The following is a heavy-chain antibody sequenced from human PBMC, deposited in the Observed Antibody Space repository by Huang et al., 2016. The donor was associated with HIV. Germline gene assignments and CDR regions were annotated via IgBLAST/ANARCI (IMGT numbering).Heavy chain of an antibody. CDR1: GDFISSTNYY. V-gene: IGHV4-39*01. CDR2: VYQSGST. J-gene: IGHJ4*02. Sequence: QLQLQESGPGQVKPSETLSLTCTVSGDFISSTNYYWGWIRQSPGKGLEWVGSVYQSGSTNYNPTLKSRITLSVDTSRNQFSVRLNSVTAADTAVYYCASQHIGAAATWFWGRGTQVAVSS. D-gene: IGHD6-13*01. CDR3: ASQHIGAAATWF.